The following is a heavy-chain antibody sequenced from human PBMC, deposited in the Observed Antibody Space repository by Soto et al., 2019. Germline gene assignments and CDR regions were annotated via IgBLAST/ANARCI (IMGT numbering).Heavy chain of an antibody. V-gene: IGHV4-39*01. Sequence: QLQLQESGPGLVKPSETLSLTCTVSGGSISSSSYYWGWIRQPPGKGLEWIGSIYYSGRTYYNPSPKSRCTMSVDTSKTQFSLKLSSVTAADTAVYYCARRGYYAISAFEIWGQGTMVTVSS. D-gene: IGHD3-10*01. CDR2: IYYSGRT. J-gene: IGHJ3*02. CDR1: GGSISSSSYY. CDR3: ARRGYYAISAFEI.